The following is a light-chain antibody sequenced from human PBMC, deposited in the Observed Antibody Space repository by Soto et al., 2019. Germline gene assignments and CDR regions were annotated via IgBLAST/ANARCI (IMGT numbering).Light chain of an antibody. CDR2: RNN. CDR1: SSXXGXXX. J-gene: IGLJ3*02. Sequence: QSVLTQPPSASGTXXQRXXXXXXXXSSXXGXXXXXWXXQXPGTAXXXXXXRNNQRPSGVPXXXSGSKSGTSASLAIXXLRXEDEADYYCAAWDDSLSGRVFGGGTKLTVL. CDR3: AAWDDSLSGRV. V-gene: IGLV1-47*01.